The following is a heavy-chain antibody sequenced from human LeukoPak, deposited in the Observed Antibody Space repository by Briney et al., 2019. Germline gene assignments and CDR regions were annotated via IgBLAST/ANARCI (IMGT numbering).Heavy chain of an antibody. CDR1: GFTFRSYG. D-gene: IGHD6-6*01. Sequence: PGGSLRLSCAASGFTFRSYGMHWVRQAPGKGLEWVAVIWYDGSNKYCADSVKGRFTISRDNSKNTLYLEMSSLRAEETAVYYCARVGSGSSLGFDYWGQGTLVTVSS. J-gene: IGHJ4*02. V-gene: IGHV3-33*01. CDR3: ARVGSGSSLGFDY. CDR2: IWYDGSNK.